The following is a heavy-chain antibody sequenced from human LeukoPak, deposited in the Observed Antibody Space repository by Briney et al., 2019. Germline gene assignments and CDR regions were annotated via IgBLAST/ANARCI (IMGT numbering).Heavy chain of an antibody. J-gene: IGHJ5*02. Sequence: ASVKVSCKVSGYTLTELSMHWVRQAPGKGLEWMGGFDPEDGETIYAQKFQGRVTMTEDTSTDTAYMELSSLRSEDTAVYYCATVGSGYSCSWYWFDPWGQGTLVTVSS. D-gene: IGHD6-13*01. CDR2: FDPEDGET. V-gene: IGHV1-24*01. CDR1: GYTLTELS. CDR3: ATVGSGYSCSWYWFDP.